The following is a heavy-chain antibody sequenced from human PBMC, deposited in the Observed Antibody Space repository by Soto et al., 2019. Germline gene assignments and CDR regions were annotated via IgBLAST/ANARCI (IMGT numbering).Heavy chain of an antibody. V-gene: IGHV2-5*02. Sequence: QITLKESGPTLVIPTQTLTLTCAFSGFSLTTRNVAVGWIRQPPGKALEWLALIYWDDDKRYSPSLNSRLAIAKYTSDNQVVLPMTNMDPVDTATYYCAHRVERYFDYWGQGSLVTVSS. CDR2: IYWDDDK. D-gene: IGHD1-26*01. CDR1: GFSLTTRNVA. CDR3: AHRVERYFDY. J-gene: IGHJ4*02.